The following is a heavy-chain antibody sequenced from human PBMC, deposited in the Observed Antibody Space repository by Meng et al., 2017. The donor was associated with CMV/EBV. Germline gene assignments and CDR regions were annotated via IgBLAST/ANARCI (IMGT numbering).Heavy chain of an antibody. CDR2: IYYSGST. D-gene: IGHD6-6*01. Sequence: LQLQESGPGQVKPSETLSLTCTVSGGSISSSSYYWGWIRQPPGKGLEWIGSIYYSGSTYYNPSLKSRVTISVDTSKNQFSLKLSSVTAADTAVYYCARSIAARPYRYNWFDPWGQGTLVTVSS. V-gene: IGHV4-39*07. J-gene: IGHJ5*02. CDR1: GGSISSSSYY. CDR3: ARSIAARPYRYNWFDP.